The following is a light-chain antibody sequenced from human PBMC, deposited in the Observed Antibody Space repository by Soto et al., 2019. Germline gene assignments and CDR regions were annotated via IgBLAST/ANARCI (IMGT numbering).Light chain of an antibody. Sequence: QSVLTQAPSASGTPGQRVTISCSGSTSNIGSNTVNWYQRLPGRAPKLLMHSNNQRPSGVPDRFSGSKSGTSATLAISGLQSEDEADYYCAAWDASMKGVLFGGGTKVTVL. CDR3: AAWDASMKGVL. V-gene: IGLV1-44*01. CDR1: TSNIGSNT. J-gene: IGLJ2*01. CDR2: SNN.